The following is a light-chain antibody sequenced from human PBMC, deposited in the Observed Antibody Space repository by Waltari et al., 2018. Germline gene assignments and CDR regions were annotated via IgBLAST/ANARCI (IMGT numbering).Light chain of an antibody. CDR3: AAWDDSLDAYVV. Sequence: QSVLTQPPSASGTPGQKVTISCSGTFSNIGNNAVNWYQQVPGMAPKLLIYKNNIRVPGVPDRFPGAKFGTSASLAISGLQSGDEAVYYCAAWDDSLDAYVVFGGGTKVTVL. V-gene: IGLV1-44*01. J-gene: IGLJ2*01. CDR1: FSNIGNNA. CDR2: KNN.